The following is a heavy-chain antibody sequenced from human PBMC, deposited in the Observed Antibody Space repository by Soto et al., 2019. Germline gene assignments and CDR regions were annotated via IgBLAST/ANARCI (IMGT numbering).Heavy chain of an antibody. D-gene: IGHD1-26*01. CDR2: IYPGDSDT. V-gene: IGHV5-51*01. CDR3: VRVGRVGATSLSNAWFDP. J-gene: IGHJ5*02. CDR1: GYTFTSHW. Sequence: GESLKISCKGSGYTFTSHWIGWVRQMPGKGLEWMGIIYPGDSDTRYSPSFQGQVIISADTSITTAYLQWSSLKASDTAMYYCVRVGRVGATSLSNAWFDPWGQGTLVTVSS.